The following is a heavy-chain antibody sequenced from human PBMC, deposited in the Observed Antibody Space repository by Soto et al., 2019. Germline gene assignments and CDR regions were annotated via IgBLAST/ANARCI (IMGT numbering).Heavy chain of an antibody. CDR2: INPSGGST. V-gene: IGHV1-46*03. CDR1: GYTFTSYY. CDR3: ARGSGSWHFDY. Sequence: QVQLVQSGAEVKKPGASVKVSCKASGYTFTSYYMHWVRQAPGQGLEWMGIINPSGGSTSYAQKYKGRVTMTRDTSTGTVSMELSSLRSEDTAGYCCARGSGSWHFDYWGQGTLVTVSS. J-gene: IGHJ4*02. D-gene: IGHD6-13*01.